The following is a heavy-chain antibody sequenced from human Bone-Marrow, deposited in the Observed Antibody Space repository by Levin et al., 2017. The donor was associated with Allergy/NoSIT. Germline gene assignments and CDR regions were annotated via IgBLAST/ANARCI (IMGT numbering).Heavy chain of an antibody. V-gene: IGHV3-48*01. CDR2: ISSSSSTI. D-gene: IGHD3-9*01. J-gene: IGHJ4*02. Sequence: RSGGSLRLSCAASGFTFSSYSMNWVRQAPGKGLEWVSYISSSSSTIYYADSVKGRFTISRDNAKNSLYLQMNSLRAEDTAVYYCAREVGGDILTGYSLWYFDYWGQGTLVTVSS. CDR1: GFTFSSYS. CDR3: AREVGGDILTGYSLWYFDY.